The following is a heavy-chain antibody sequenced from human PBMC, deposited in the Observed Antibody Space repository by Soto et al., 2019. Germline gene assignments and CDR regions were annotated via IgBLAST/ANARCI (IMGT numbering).Heavy chain of an antibody. Sequence: GGSLRLSCAASGFTFSSYGMHWVRQAPGKGLEWVAVIWYDGSNKYYADSVKGRFTISRDNSKNTLYLQMNSPRAEDTAVYYCARDMYYYGSGVGYYYYYGMDVWGQGTTVTVSS. D-gene: IGHD3-10*01. CDR1: GFTFSSYG. CDR2: IWYDGSNK. CDR3: ARDMYYYGSGVGYYYYYGMDV. V-gene: IGHV3-33*01. J-gene: IGHJ6*02.